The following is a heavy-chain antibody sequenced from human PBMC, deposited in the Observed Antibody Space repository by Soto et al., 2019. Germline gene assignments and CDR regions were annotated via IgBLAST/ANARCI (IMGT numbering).Heavy chain of an antibody. Sequence: GESLKISCKGSGYSFTSYWIGWVRQMPGKGLEWMGIIYPGDSDTRYSPSFQGQVTISADKSISTAYLQWSSLKASDTAMYYCARQTYSRSSQYYYGMDVWGQGTTVTVSS. CDR3: ARQTYSRSSQYYYGMDV. CDR1: GYSFTSYW. CDR2: IYPGDSDT. D-gene: IGHD6-6*01. J-gene: IGHJ6*02. V-gene: IGHV5-51*01.